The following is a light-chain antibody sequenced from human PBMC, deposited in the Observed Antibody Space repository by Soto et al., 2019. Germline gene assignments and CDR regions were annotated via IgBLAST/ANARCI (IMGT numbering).Light chain of an antibody. CDR1: QSVSSSY. V-gene: IGKV3-20*01. CDR2: GAS. J-gene: IGKJ1*01. Sequence: EIELTQSPGTLSLSPGERATLSCRASQSVSSSYLAWYQQKPDQAPRLLIYGASSRATGIPDRFSGSGSGTDYTLPISRLEPEDVAVYYCQQYGSSPWTFGQGTKVEIK. CDR3: QQYGSSPWT.